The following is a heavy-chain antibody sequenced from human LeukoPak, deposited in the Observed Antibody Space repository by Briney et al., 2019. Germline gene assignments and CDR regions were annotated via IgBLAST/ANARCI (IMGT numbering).Heavy chain of an antibody. CDR1: GYTFSNSW. V-gene: IGHV3-7*05. D-gene: IGHD3-22*01. J-gene: IGHJ1*01. Sequence: GGSLRLSCAGSGYTFSNSWMSWVRQAPGKGLEWVANIKQDGSERYYVDPLKGRFTIPRDNAKNSLYLQMNSLRAEDTAIYYCATNSDNYTDSSGPTQHWGQGSLVTVSS. CDR3: ATNSDNYTDSSGPTQH. CDR2: IKQDGSER.